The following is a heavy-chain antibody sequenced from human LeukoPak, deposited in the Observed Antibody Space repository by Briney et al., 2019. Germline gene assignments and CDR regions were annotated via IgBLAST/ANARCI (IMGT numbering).Heavy chain of an antibody. CDR2: ISYSGST. D-gene: IGHD1-26*01. CDR3: ARRVYSGSYNWYFDL. J-gene: IGHJ2*01. V-gene: IGHV4-39*01. CDR1: GGSISTSTYY. Sequence: SETLSLTCTVSGGSISTSTYYWGWIRQPPGKGLEWNGSISYSGSTYNNPSLKSRVTISVDTSKNQFSLKLSSVTAPDTAVYYCARRVYSGSYNWYFDLWGRGTLVTVSS.